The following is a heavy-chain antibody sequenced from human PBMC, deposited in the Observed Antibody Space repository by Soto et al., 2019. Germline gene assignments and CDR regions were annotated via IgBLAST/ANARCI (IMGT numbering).Heavy chain of an antibody. V-gene: IGHV1-2*02. J-gene: IGHJ4*02. Sequence: QVQLVQSGAEVKKPGASVSVSCKASGYTFTGDYLHWVRQAPGQGLEWMAWINPKSGYTKSAQKFQARVTLTRDTSISTAYMELRSLRSEDTAVYFCARYTGSNSFFDSWGQGTLVTVSS. CDR1: GYTFTGDY. CDR2: INPKSGYT. D-gene: IGHD1-26*01. CDR3: ARYTGSNSFFDS.